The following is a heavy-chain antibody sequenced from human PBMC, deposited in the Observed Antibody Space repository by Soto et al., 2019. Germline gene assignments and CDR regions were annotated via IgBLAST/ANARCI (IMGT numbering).Heavy chain of an antibody. J-gene: IGHJ6*02. V-gene: IGHV3-33*01. CDR1: EFTFSNYG. D-gene: IGHD6-6*01. Sequence: QVQLVESGGGVVQPGRSLRLSCAASEFTFSNYGMHWVRQAPGKGLEWVAVILNDGSNRYHADYVKGRFTISRDNSKNTLYLQMISLRAEDTAVYSCERDDEYSWNGMAVWGQGTTVTVS. CDR2: ILNDGSNR. CDR3: ERDDEYSWNGMAV.